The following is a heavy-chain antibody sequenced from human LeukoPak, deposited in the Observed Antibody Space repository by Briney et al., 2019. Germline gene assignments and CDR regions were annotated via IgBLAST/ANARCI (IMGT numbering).Heavy chain of an antibody. Sequence: SQTLSLTCTVSGGSISSGGYYWSWIRQHPGKGLEWIGYIYYSGSTYYNPSLKSRVTISVDTSKNQFSLKLSSVTAADTGVYYCARDHSSYGMDVWGQGTTVTVSS. V-gene: IGHV4-31*03. CDR3: ARDHSSYGMDV. CDR1: GGSISSGGYY. J-gene: IGHJ6*02. CDR2: IYYSGST.